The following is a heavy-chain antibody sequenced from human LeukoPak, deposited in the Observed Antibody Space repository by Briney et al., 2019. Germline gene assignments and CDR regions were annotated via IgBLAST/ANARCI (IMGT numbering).Heavy chain of an antibody. J-gene: IGHJ4*02. CDR2: INPNSGGT. V-gene: IGHV1-2*02. D-gene: IGHD3-22*01. CDR1: GYTLTGYY. Sequence: ASVKVSCKASGYTLTGYYMHWVRQAPGQGLEWMGWINPNSGGTNYAQKFQGRVTMTRDTSISTAYMELSRLRSDDTAVYYCARDKDYYDSSGLLGYWGQGTLVTASS. CDR3: ARDKDYYDSSGLLGY.